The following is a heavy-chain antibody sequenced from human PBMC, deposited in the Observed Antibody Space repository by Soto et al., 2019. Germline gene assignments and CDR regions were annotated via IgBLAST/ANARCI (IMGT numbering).Heavy chain of an antibody. CDR2: INHSGSA. J-gene: IGHJ5*02. CDR3: ARGPYYDFWSGYYTAGSGSSWFDP. CDR1: GGSFRGYY. V-gene: IGHV4-34*01. D-gene: IGHD3-3*01. Sequence: SETLSLTCAVYGGSFRGYYWSWIRQPPGKGLEWIGEINHSGSANYNPSLKSRVTISVDTSKNQFSLKLSSVTAADTAVYYCARGPYYDFWSGYYTAGSGSSWFDPWGQGTLVTVSS.